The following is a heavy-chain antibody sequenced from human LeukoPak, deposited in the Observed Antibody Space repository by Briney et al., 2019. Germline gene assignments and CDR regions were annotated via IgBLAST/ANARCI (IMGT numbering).Heavy chain of an antibody. Sequence: GGSLRLSCAASGFTFGSYWMSWVRQAPGQGLEWVAKMNQHGSQTHYVDSVKGRFTISRDNAKSSLYLQMNSLRAEDTAVYYCPRGHSGYDFAFDVWGQGTMVTVSS. D-gene: IGHD5-12*01. J-gene: IGHJ3*01. V-gene: IGHV3-7*01. CDR3: PRGHSGYDFAFDV. CDR2: MNQHGSQT. CDR1: GFTFGSYW.